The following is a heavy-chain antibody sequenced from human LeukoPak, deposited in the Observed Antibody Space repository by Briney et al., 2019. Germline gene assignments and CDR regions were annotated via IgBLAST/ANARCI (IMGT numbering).Heavy chain of an antibody. D-gene: IGHD6-13*01. CDR2: INPSGGIT. CDR1: GYTFTSYY. V-gene: IGHV1-46*01. CDR3: ARGPAAAAGTAYYFDY. Sequence: ASVKVSCKASGYTFTSYYIHWVRQAPGQGLEWMGIINPSGGITSYAQKFQGRVTMTRDMSSSTVYMELSGLRSDDTAVYYCARGPAAAAGTAYYFDYWGQGTLVTVSS. J-gene: IGHJ4*02.